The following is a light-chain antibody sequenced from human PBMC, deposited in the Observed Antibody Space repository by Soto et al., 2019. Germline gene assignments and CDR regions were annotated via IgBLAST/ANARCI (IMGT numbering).Light chain of an antibody. Sequence: EIVMTQSPATLSVSPGERATLSCRASQSVSSNLAWYQQKPGQAPRLLIYGASTRATGIPARFSGSGSGTKFTLTIISLQSEDFAVYYCQQYNNWPPMAFGQGTKVEIK. V-gene: IGKV3-15*01. CDR1: QSVSSN. CDR3: QQYNNWPPMA. CDR2: GAS. J-gene: IGKJ1*01.